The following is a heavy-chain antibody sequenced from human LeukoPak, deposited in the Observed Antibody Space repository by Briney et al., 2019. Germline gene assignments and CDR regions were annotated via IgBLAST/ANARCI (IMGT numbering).Heavy chain of an antibody. J-gene: IGHJ4*02. CDR1: GFTFGDYA. CDR2: IRSKAYGGTT. D-gene: IGHD3-22*01. Sequence: GGSLRLPCTASGFTFGDYAMSWVRQAPGKGLEWVGFIRSKAYGGTTEYAASVKGRFTISRDDSKNTLYLQMNSLKTEDTAVYYCTTPIYDSSAVGGYWGQGTLVTVSS. CDR3: TTPIYDSSAVGGY. V-gene: IGHV3-49*04.